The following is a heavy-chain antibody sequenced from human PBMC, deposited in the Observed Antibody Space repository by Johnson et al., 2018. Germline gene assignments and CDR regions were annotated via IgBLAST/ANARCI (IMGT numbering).Heavy chain of an antibody. CDR2: LSGSGENT. J-gene: IGHJ3*02. Sequence: EVQLVESGGGLVQPGGSLRLSCAASGFTFNNFPMAWVRQGPGKGLEWVSSLSGSGENTYYADSVKGRFTISRDNSNNTLYLPMDSRRAGDPAVYYCAAIPAVDMGTTDYGADDGFDIWGQGTMVTVSS. D-gene: IGHD5-12*01. CDR3: AAIPAVDMGTTDYGADDGFDI. V-gene: IGHV3-23*04. CDR1: GFTFNNFP.